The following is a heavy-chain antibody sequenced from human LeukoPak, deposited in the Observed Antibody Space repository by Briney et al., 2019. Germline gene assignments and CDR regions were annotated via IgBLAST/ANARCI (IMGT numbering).Heavy chain of an antibody. V-gene: IGHV3-9*01. CDR2: ISWNSGSI. CDR1: GFTFDDYA. J-gene: IGHJ4*02. D-gene: IGHD2-8*01. CDR3: AKDKTPLMVYAMPDY. Sequence: GGSLRLSCAASGFTFDDYAMHWVRQAPGKGLEWVSGISWNSGSIGYADSVKGRFTISRDNARNSLYLQMNSLRAEDTALYYCAKDKTPLMVYAMPDYWGQGTLVTVSS.